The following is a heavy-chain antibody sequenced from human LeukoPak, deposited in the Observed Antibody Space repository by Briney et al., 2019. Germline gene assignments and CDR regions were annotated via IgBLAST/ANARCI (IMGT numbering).Heavy chain of an antibody. CDR2: IYNSGST. J-gene: IGHJ4*02. V-gene: IGHV4-30-4*08. CDR1: GGSISSGDYY. CDR3: AREVICSTTVCYIYY. D-gene: IGHD2-2*02. Sequence: SSETLSLTCTVSGGSISSGDYYWSWIRPPPGKGLEWIGYIYNSGSTYYNPSLKSRVTISVDTSKNQFSLKLSSVTAADTALYYCAREVICSTTVCYIYYWGQGAQVTVSS.